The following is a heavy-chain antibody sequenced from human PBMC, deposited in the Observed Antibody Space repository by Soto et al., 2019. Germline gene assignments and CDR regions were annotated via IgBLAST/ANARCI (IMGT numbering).Heavy chain of an antibody. CDR3: ARGGSNFDY. Sequence: QVQLQESGPGLVKPSETLSLTCTVSGDSINNYFWSWMRQSPGKGLEWIGYIYYTGSTNYNPSLKXRXTXXVDTSKNQFSLRLSSVTTADTAAYYCARGGSNFDYWGQGTLVTVSS. J-gene: IGHJ4*02. V-gene: IGHV4-59*01. D-gene: IGHD2-2*01. CDR2: IYYTGST. CDR1: GDSINNYF.